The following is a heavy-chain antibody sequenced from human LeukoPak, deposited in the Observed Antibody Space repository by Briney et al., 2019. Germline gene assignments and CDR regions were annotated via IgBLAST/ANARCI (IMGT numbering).Heavy chain of an antibody. J-gene: IGHJ4*02. CDR1: GFTFSSYT. Sequence: GGSLRLSCAASGFTFSSYTMNWVRQAPGKGLEWVSYISSSSNTIYYADSVKGRFTISRDNAKNSLYLQMNSLRAEDTAVYYCARVGSSGWLYYFDYWGQGTLVTVSS. D-gene: IGHD6-13*01. CDR3: ARVGSSGWLYYFDY. CDR2: ISSSSNTI. V-gene: IGHV3-48*01.